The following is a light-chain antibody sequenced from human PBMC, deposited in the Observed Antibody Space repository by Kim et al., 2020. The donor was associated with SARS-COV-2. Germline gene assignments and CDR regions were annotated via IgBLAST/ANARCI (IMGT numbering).Light chain of an antibody. CDR3: SSYTTRTTRV. J-gene: IGLJ3*02. Sequence: QSALTQPASVSGSPGQSITISCSGSSIDVGGYNYVSWYQQHQGKATKLIIYDVGTRPSVVSYRFSGSKSGNTASLTISGLQTEDEADYYCSSYTTRTTRVFGGGTQLTVL. CDR1: SIDVGGYNY. CDR2: DVG. V-gene: IGLV2-14*03.